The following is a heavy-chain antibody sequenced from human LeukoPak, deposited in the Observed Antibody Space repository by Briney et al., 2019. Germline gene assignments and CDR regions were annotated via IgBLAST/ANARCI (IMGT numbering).Heavy chain of an antibody. D-gene: IGHD4-23*01. CDR3: ASGNSVWATGTPACYSDY. J-gene: IGHJ4*02. Sequence: ASVKVSCKTSGYTFTNYYIHWVRQAPGQGLEWMAWINPNNGGSDSAQKFQGRVTMTRDTSISTAYMELSRLRSDDTAIYYCASGNSVWATGTPACYSDYWGQGTLVTVSS. CDR2: INPNNGGS. V-gene: IGHV1-2*02. CDR1: GYTFTNYY.